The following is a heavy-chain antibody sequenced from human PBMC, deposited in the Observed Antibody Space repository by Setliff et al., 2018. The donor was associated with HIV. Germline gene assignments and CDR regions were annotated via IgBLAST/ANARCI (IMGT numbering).Heavy chain of an antibody. Sequence: SETLSLTCVVSGNSISSGYYWGWVRQPPGKGLEWIGSIYHTGNTKYNPSLKSRVTIAGDTSKNQFSVRLTSVTAADTAVYYCARQGAGYYYDSSEYYTGNGFDMWGQGTMVTVSS. CDR2: IYHTGNT. V-gene: IGHV4-38-2*01. CDR1: GNSISSGYY. CDR3: ARQGAGYYYDSSEYYTGNGFDM. D-gene: IGHD3-22*01. J-gene: IGHJ3*02.